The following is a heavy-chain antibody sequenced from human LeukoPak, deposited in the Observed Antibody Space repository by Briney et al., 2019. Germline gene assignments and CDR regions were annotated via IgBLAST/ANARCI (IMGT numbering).Heavy chain of an antibody. CDR2: IIPILGIA. Sequence: SVKVSCKASGGTFSSYAISWVRQAPGQGLEWMGRIIPILGIANYAQKFQGRVTITADKSTSTAYMELSSLRSEDTAVYYCARALQWLATDAFDIWGQGTMVTVSS. V-gene: IGHV1-69*04. CDR1: GGTFSSYA. J-gene: IGHJ3*02. CDR3: ARALQWLATDAFDI. D-gene: IGHD6-19*01.